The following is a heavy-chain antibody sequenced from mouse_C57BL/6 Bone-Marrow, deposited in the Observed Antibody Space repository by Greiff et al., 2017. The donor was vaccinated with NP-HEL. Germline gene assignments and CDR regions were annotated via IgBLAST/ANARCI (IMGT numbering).Heavy chain of an antibody. CDR2: FHPYNDDT. CDR3: ARGDYDSYYYAMDY. CDR1: GYTFTTYP. J-gene: IGHJ4*01. D-gene: IGHD2-4*01. V-gene: IGHV1-47*01. Sequence: QVHVKQSGAELVKPGASVKMSCKASGYTFTTYPIEWMKQNHGKSLEWIGNFHPYNDDTKYNEKFKGKATLTVEKSSSTVYLELSRLTSDDSAVYYCARGDYDSYYYAMDYWGQGTSVTVSS.